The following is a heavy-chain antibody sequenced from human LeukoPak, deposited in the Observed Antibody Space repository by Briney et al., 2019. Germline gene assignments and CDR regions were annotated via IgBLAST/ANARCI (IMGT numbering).Heavy chain of an antibody. Sequence: PSETLSLTCTVSGGSISSYYWSRIRQPPGKGLEWIGYIYYSGSTNYNPSLKSRVTISVDTSKNQFSLKLSSVTAADTAVYYCARVPGTYSKNWFDPWGQGTLVTVSS. CDR2: IYYSGST. CDR3: ARVPGTYSKNWFDP. J-gene: IGHJ5*02. V-gene: IGHV4-59*01. CDR1: GGSISSYY. D-gene: IGHD6-13*01.